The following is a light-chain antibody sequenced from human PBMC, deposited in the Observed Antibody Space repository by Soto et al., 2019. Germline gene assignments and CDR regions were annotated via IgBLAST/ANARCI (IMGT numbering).Light chain of an antibody. CDR1: QSISNY. J-gene: IGKJ1*01. Sequence: DIQLTQSPSSLSASVGDRVSISCRASQSISNYLNWYQQKPGKAPKVLIFAASRLQSGVPSRFSGSGSGTDFTLTISRLEPEDFAVYYCQQYGSSGTFGQGTKVDIK. CDR2: AAS. CDR3: QQYGSSGT. V-gene: IGKV1-39*01.